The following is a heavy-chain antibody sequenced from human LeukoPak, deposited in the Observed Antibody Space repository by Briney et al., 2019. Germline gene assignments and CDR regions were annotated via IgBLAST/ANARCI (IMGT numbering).Heavy chain of an antibody. CDR2: IFAGGSDV. CDR3: AGQSTGKYSEFKFDY. J-gene: IGHJ4*02. D-gene: IGHD2-15*01. V-gene: IGHV5-51*01. Sequence: GESLKISCKGSGYSFISSWIGWVRQKPGKGPEWMGIIFAGGSDVRYSPSFQGQVTISGDKSIRTAYLQWSSLKASDTAIYYCAGQSTGKYSEFKFDYWGQGTLVTVSS. CDR1: GYSFISSW.